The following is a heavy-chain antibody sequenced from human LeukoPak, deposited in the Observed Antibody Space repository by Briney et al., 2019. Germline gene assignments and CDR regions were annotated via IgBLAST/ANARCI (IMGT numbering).Heavy chain of an antibody. Sequence: ASVKLSCKASGYTFTSYDINWVRQAPGQGLEWMGWMNPNSGNTCYAQNFQGRVTMTRNTSITTAHRELSSLRSEDTAVYYCGRRYSNYGLPYVYYGMDVWGQGTTVTVSS. V-gene: IGHV1-8*01. CDR3: GRRYSNYGLPYVYYGMDV. CDR2: MNPNSGNT. J-gene: IGHJ6*02. D-gene: IGHD4-11*01. CDR1: GYTFTSYD.